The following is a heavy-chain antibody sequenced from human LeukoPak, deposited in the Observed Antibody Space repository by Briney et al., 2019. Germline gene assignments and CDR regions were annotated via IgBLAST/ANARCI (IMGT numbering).Heavy chain of an antibody. V-gene: IGHV3-33*01. J-gene: IGHJ4*02. CDR2: IWYGGSNK. Sequence: GGSLRLSCAASGFTFSSYGMHWVRQAPGKGLEWVAVIWYGGSNKYYADSVKGRFTISRDNSKNTLYLQMNSLRAEDTAVYYCARGLRRQYFDYWGQGTLVTVSS. CDR1: GFTFSSYG. CDR3: ARGLRRQYFDY.